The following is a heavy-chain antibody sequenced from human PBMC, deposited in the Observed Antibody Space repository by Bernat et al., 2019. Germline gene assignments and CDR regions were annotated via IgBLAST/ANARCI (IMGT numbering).Heavy chain of an antibody. D-gene: IGHD3-10*01. CDR1: GFTFSSYG. V-gene: IGHV3-33*01. J-gene: IGHJ6*02. CDR2: IWYDGSNK. Sequence: QVQLLESGGGVVQPGRSLRLSCAASGFTFSSYGMHWVRQAPGKGLEWVAVIWYDGSNKYYADSVKGRFTISRDNSKNTLYLQMNSLRAEDTAVYYCARERSYYGSGSSTEPYYYYYYGMDVWGQGTTVTVSS. CDR3: ARERSYYGSGSSTEPYYYYYYGMDV.